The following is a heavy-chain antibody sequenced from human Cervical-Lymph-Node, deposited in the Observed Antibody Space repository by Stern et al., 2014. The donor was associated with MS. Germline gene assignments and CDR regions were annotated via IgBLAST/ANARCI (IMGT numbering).Heavy chain of an antibody. Sequence: VQLVESGGGVVQPGRSLRLSCEASGFTFSSYAMHWVRQAPGKGLEWVALIWYDGSNKHYADSVKGRFTISRDNSKNQLYLQMNSLRADDTAVYYCARELVGATELDFWGQGTLVTVSS. CDR1: GFTFSSYA. CDR2: IWYDGSNK. V-gene: IGHV3-33*01. CDR3: ARELVGATELDF. D-gene: IGHD1-26*01. J-gene: IGHJ4*02.